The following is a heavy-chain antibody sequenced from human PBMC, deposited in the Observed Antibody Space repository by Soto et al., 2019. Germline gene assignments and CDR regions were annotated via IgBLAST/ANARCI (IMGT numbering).Heavy chain of an antibody. Sequence: EVQLVESGGGLVKPGGSLRLSCAASGFTFSSYSMNWVRQAPGKGLEWVSSISSSSSYIYYADSVKGRFTISRDNDKNSLNLQMNSLRAEDTAVYYCARDPRISHESGWFDPWGQGTLVTVSS. CDR1: GFTFSSYS. CDR2: ISSSSSYI. V-gene: IGHV3-21*01. D-gene: IGHD1-20*01. J-gene: IGHJ5*02. CDR3: ARDPRISHESGWFDP.